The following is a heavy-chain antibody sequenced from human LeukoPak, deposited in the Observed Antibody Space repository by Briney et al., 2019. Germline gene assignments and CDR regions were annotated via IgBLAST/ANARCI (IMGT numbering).Heavy chain of an antibody. CDR3: ARGRSTTGTFFIY. D-gene: IGHD1-1*01. CDR1: GYTFTGYY. V-gene: IGHV1-2*02. CDR2: INPNSGGT. J-gene: IGHJ4*02. Sequence: ASGKVSCKASGYTFTGYYMHWVRQAPGQGLAWMGWINPNSGGTNYAQKFQGRVTMTRDTSISTAYMELSRLRSDDTAVYYCARGRSTTGTFFIYWGQGTLVTVSS.